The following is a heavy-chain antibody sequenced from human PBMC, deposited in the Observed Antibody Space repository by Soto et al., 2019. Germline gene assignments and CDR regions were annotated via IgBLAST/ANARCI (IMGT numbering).Heavy chain of an antibody. Sequence: SETLSITCAAYGGSFSGYYWSWIRQPPGKGLEWIGEINDSGSTNYNPSLKSRVTISVDTSKNQFSLKLSSVTAADTAVYYCARELDSCYDYDYWGQGTLVTVSS. CDR2: INDSGST. V-gene: IGHV4-34*01. D-gene: IGHD5-12*01. CDR1: GGSFSGYY. J-gene: IGHJ4*02. CDR3: ARELDSCYDYDY.